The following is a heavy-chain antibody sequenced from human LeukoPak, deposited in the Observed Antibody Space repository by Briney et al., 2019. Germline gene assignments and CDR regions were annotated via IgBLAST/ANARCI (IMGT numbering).Heavy chain of an antibody. CDR2: ISPSGGIT. V-gene: IGHV3-23*01. CDR1: GFTFNTYA. Sequence: GGSLRLSCAASGFTFNTYAMSWVRQAPGKGLEWVSAISPSGGITYYEDSVKGRFTISRDNSKNTLYLQMNSLRAEVTAVYYCAKGVNYFVLEYWGQGTLVTISS. CDR3: AKGVNYFVLEY. J-gene: IGHJ4*02. D-gene: IGHD3-10*02.